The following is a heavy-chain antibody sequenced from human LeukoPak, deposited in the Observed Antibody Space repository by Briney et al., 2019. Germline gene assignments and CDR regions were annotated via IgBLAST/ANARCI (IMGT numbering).Heavy chain of an antibody. V-gene: IGHV3-23*01. J-gene: IGHJ4*01. CDR1: GFTFSNFA. D-gene: IGHD4-23*01. CDR2: VSGTGDFI. CDR3: AKTRGGNPRYYFDY. Sequence: GGSLRLSCAASGFTFSNFAMRWVRQAPGKGLEWVSVVSGTGDFIYYGDSVKGRFTISRDNSKNTLYLHMSSLRAEDTAFYYCAKTRGGNPRYYFDYWGHGTLVTVSS.